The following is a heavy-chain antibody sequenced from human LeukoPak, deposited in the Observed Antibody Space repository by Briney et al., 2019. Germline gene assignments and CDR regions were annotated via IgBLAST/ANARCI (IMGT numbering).Heavy chain of an antibody. CDR3: VSGGVGDRLAY. D-gene: IGHD3-10*01. CDR2: IYYSGST. V-gene: IGHV4-59*12. Sequence: SETLSLTCTVSGGSISSYYWSCIRQPPGKGLEWIGYIYYSGSTNYNPSLKSRVTMSVDTSKRQFSLKLISVTAADTAVYYCVSGGVGDRLAYWGQGTLVTVSS. CDR1: GGSISSYY. J-gene: IGHJ4*02.